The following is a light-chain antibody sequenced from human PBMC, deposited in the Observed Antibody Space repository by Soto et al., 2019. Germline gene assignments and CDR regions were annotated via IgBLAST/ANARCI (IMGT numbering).Light chain of an antibody. CDR3: QQYGSSAPIT. Sequence: EIVLTQSPGTLSFSPGEKTTLSCRASQRVSSNYLAWYQQNPGQAPRLLIYGASSRATGIPDRFGGSGSGTDFTLTISRLEPEDFAVYYCQQYGSSAPITFGQGTRLEIK. CDR1: QRVSSNY. CDR2: GAS. J-gene: IGKJ5*01. V-gene: IGKV3-20*01.